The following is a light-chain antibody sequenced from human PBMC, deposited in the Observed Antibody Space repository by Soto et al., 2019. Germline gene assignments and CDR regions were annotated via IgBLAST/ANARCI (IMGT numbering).Light chain of an antibody. CDR3: QQYNNWPRT. Sequence: EIVLTQSPATLSVSPGERATLSCRASQSVSSNLAWYQQKPGQAPRLLIYGASTRATGIPARFSGSGSGTEFTLTISSLQSEDFAVYYWQQYNNWPRTFGQGTKVDTK. CDR1: QSVSSN. CDR2: GAS. V-gene: IGKV3-15*01. J-gene: IGKJ1*01.